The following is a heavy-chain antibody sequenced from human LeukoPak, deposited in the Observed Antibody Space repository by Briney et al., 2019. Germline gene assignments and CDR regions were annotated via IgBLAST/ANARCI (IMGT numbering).Heavy chain of an antibody. CDR2: INPDGTTT. CDR3: ARPSFGAHWYFDL. J-gene: IGHJ2*01. V-gene: IGHV3-74*01. CDR1: GFTFSTYW. Sequence: GGSLRLSCAASGFTFSTYWMHWVRQAPGKGLVWVSRINPDGTTTSYADSVKGRFTISRDNAKNTLYLQMSSLRVEDTAVYYCARPSFGAHWYFDLWGRGTLVTVSS. D-gene: IGHD3-16*01.